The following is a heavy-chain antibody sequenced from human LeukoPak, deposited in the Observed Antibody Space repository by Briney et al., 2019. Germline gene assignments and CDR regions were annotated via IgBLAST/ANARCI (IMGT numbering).Heavy chain of an antibody. CDR3: ARCRRNTLRYYPYYYNGMDV. CDR2: ISAYNGNT. V-gene: IGHV1-18*01. Sequence: ASVKVSCKASGYTFTSYGISWVRQAPGQGLEWMGWISAYNGNTNYAQKLQGRVTMTTDTSTSTAYMEMRSLRSDDTAVYYCARCRRNTLRYYPYYYNGMDVWGQGTTVTVSS. D-gene: IGHD3-9*01. CDR1: GYTFTSYG. J-gene: IGHJ6*02.